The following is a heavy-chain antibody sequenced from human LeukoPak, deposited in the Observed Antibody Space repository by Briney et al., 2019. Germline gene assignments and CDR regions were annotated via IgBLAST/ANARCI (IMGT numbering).Heavy chain of an antibody. J-gene: IGHJ6*02. V-gene: IGHV3-48*03. CDR1: GFTFSSYE. CDR2: TSGSGSTE. CDR3: ARGGRGYGMDV. Sequence: PGGSLRLSCAASGFTFSSYEISWVRQAPGKGLVWVSSTSGSGSTENYADSVTGRFTISRDNAKDSLFLQMNSLRGEDTAVYYCARGGRGYGMDVWGQGTTVTVSS.